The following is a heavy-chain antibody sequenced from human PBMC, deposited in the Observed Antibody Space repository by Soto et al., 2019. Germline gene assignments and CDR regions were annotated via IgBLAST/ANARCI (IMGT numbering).Heavy chain of an antibody. CDR1: GYSFTSYW. V-gene: IGHV5-51*01. Sequence: PGESLKISCKGSGYSFTSYWIGWVRQMPGKGLEWMGIIYPGDSDTRYSPSFQGQVTISADKSISTAYLQWSSLKASDTAMYYCARKSSELPYYYFGMGVWGQGTTVTDSS. D-gene: IGHD1-7*01. CDR3: ARKSSELPYYYFGMGV. J-gene: IGHJ6*02. CDR2: IYPGDSDT.